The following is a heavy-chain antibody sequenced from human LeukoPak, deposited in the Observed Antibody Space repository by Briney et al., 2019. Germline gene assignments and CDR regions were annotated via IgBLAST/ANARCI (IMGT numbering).Heavy chain of an antibody. D-gene: IGHD1-1*01. J-gene: IGHJ4*02. V-gene: IGHV3-48*03. CDR3: PRDQNWSPDW. CDR1: GFTFSSYD. Sequence: GGSLRLSCGASGFTFSSYDMGWVRQAPGKGLEWVSYISSSGSTKYYADSVRGRFTISRGNAKNSLYLQMNSLRVEDTAVYYCPRDQNWSPDWWGQGTLVTVSS. CDR2: ISSSGSTK.